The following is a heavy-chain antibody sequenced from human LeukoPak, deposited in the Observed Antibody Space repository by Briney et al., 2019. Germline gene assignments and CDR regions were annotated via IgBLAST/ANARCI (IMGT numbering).Heavy chain of an antibody. J-gene: IGHJ5*02. V-gene: IGHV4-59*01. CDR1: GGSISSYY. CDR2: IYYSGST. Sequence: SETLSLTCTVSGGSISSYYWSWIRQPPGKGLEWIGYIYYSGSTNYNPSLKSRVTISVDTSKNQFSLKLSSVTAADTAVYYCARARLAGYNINWFDPWGQGTLVTVSS. D-gene: IGHD3-9*01. CDR3: ARARLAGYNINWFDP.